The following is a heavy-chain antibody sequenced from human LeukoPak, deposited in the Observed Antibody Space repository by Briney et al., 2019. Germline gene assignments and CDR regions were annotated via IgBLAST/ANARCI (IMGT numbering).Heavy chain of an antibody. CDR1: GFTFSSYA. V-gene: IGHV3-23*01. Sequence: GGSLTLSCAASGFTFSSYAMSWVRQAPGKGLEWVSAISTSGASTYYTDSVKGRFTISRDNSKNTLYLQMNSLRAVDTAVYYCAKWSERGYNYGMDVWGQGSTVSVSS. J-gene: IGHJ6*02. CDR3: AKWSERGYNYGMDV. D-gene: IGHD5-12*01. CDR2: ISTSGAST.